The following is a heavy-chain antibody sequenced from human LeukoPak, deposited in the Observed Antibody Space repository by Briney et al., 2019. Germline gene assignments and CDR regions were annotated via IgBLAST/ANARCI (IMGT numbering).Heavy chain of an antibody. D-gene: IGHD4-17*01. CDR2: ISYDGSNE. Sequence: GRSLRLSCAASGFTFSSYGMHWVRQAPGKGLEWVAVISYDGSNEYYADSVKGRFTISRDNSKNTLYLQMNSLRAEDTAVYYCAKKDDYGDYLSHWPDYYYGMDVWGQGTTVTVSS. CDR1: GFTFSSYG. V-gene: IGHV3-30*18. J-gene: IGHJ6*02. CDR3: AKKDDYGDYLSHWPDYYYGMDV.